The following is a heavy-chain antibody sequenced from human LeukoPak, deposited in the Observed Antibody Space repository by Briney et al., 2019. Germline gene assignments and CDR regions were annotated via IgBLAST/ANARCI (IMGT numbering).Heavy chain of an antibody. J-gene: IGHJ4*02. Sequence: GASVKVSCKASGYTFTSYYMHWVRQAPGQGLEWMGWINPDSGGTDSAQKFRGRLTMTRDTSISTGYMDLSGLTSDDAAVYYCARAPFCGVDCPPTIDYWGQGTLVTVSS. D-gene: IGHD2-21*02. CDR3: ARAPFCGVDCPPTIDY. V-gene: IGHV1-2*02. CDR2: INPDSGGT. CDR1: GYTFTSYY.